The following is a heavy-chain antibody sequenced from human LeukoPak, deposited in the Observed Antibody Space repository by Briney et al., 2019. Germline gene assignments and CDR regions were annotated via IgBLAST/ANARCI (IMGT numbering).Heavy chain of an antibody. Sequence: GGSLRLSCAASGFTFSSYGMHLVRQAPGKGLEWVAVIWYDGSNKYYADSVKGRFTISRDNSKNTLYLQMNSLRAEDTAVYYCAKGNYYDSSGYLDYWGQGTLVTVSS. CDR2: IWYDGSNK. CDR3: AKGNYYDSSGYLDY. V-gene: IGHV3-33*06. D-gene: IGHD3-22*01. CDR1: GFTFSSYG. J-gene: IGHJ4*02.